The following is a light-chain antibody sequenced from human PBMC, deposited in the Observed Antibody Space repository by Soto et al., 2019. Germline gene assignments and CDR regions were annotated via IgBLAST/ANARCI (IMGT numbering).Light chain of an antibody. CDR3: KQANSFPIT. V-gene: IGKV1-12*01. CDR2: EAS. Sequence: DIQMTQSPSSLCASVWDRVTITCRASQTINNYVNWYQHKPGKATKLLIYEASSLQSGVPSRISGSGSGTDFTLTISSLQPEEFATYYCKQANSFPITFGQGKRLEIK. CDR1: QTINNY. J-gene: IGKJ5*01.